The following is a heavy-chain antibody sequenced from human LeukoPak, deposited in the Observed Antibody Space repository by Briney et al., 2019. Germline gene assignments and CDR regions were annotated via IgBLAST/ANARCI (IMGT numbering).Heavy chain of an antibody. CDR2: ISYDGRNN. D-gene: IGHD4-17*01. CDR1: GFTFSSYA. Sequence: NPGGSLRLPCAPSGFTFSSYAMHGVRQAPGKGLRGVAVISYDGRNNYDADSVKGRFTISRDNSKTTLYPQMNSLRAEDTVVYYCARDYSPPTTVTPIFGVGVYWGQGTLVTVSS. CDR3: ARDYSPPTTVTPIFGVGVY. J-gene: IGHJ4*02. V-gene: IGHV3-30*04.